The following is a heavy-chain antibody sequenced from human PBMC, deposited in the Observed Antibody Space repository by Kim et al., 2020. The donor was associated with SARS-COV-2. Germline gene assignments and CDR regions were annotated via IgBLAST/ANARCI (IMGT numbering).Heavy chain of an antibody. V-gene: IGHV1-3*01. CDR2: INAGNGNT. J-gene: IGHJ4*02. CDR3: ARCEDGSGSCDY. CDR1: GYTFTSYA. Sequence: ASVKVSCKASGYTFTSYAMHWVRQAPGQRLEWMGWINAGNGNTKYSQKFQGRVTITRDTSASTAYMELSSLRSEDTAVYYCARCEDGSGSCDYWGQGTLVTVSS. D-gene: IGHD3-10*01.